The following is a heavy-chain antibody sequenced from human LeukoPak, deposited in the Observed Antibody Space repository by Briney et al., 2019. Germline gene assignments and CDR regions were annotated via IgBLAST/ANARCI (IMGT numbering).Heavy chain of an antibody. J-gene: IGHJ4*02. Sequence: GDSLRLSCAASGFTFNFYAMSWVRRAPGKGLEWVSTISGSGGNTYYADSVKGRFTISRDNSKNTLFLQMNSPRADDTAIFYCAKHLGYSTGWYYFDSWGQGTLVTVSS. CDR1: GFTFNFYA. V-gene: IGHV3-23*01. D-gene: IGHD6-19*01. CDR2: ISGSGGNT. CDR3: AKHLGYSTGWYYFDS.